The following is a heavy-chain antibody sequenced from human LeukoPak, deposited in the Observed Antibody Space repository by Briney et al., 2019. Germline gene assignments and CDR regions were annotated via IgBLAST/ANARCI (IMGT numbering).Heavy chain of an antibody. Sequence: PSETLSLTCTVSGGSISSSSYYWGWIRQPPGKGLEWIGEINHSGSTNYNPSLKSRVTISVDTSKNQFSLKLSSVTAADTAVYYCARGRGRITIFGVVTPTAYFDYWGQGTLVTVSS. D-gene: IGHD3-3*01. V-gene: IGHV4-39*07. CDR1: GGSISSSSYY. CDR2: INHSGST. J-gene: IGHJ4*02. CDR3: ARGRGRITIFGVVTPTAYFDY.